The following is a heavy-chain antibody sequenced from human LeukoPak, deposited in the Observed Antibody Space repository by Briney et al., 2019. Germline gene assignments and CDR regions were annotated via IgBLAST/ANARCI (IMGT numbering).Heavy chain of an antibody. CDR3: AREGGQWLERSFDH. CDR2: IYYSGST. J-gene: IGHJ4*02. V-gene: IGHV4-59*12. Sequence: SETLSLTCTVSGGSISSYYWSWIRQPPGKGLEWIGNIYYSGSTYYNPSLNSRVTISVDTAKNQFSLKLTSVTAADTAVYYCAREGGQWLERSFDHWGQGTLVTVSS. CDR1: GGSISSYY. D-gene: IGHD6-19*01.